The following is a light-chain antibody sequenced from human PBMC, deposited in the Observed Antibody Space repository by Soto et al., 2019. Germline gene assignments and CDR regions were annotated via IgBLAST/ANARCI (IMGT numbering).Light chain of an antibody. CDR1: SSDVGGYEY. V-gene: IGLV2-14*01. CDR2: AVS. CDR3: SSYSISTAYL. J-gene: IGLJ1*01. Sequence: QSVLTQPASVSGSPGQSITISCTGTSSDVGGYEYVSWYQQHPGKAPKLMIYAVSNRPSGVSTRFSGSKSGNTASLTISGLQADDEADYFCSSYSISTAYLFGTGTKVTVL.